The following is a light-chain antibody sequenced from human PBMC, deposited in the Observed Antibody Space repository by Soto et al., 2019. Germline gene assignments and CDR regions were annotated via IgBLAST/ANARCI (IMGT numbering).Light chain of an antibody. CDR3: QEYNDFPYT. Sequence: DIQMTQSPSTLSASVGDGVTITCRASQSIGSWSAWYQQKPGKAPELLISKATNLQTGVPSRFSGSGSGTDFSITISSLQPVDSATYYCQEYNDFPYTFSQGTKVEI. J-gene: IGKJ2*01. V-gene: IGKV1-5*03. CDR1: QSIGSW. CDR2: KAT.